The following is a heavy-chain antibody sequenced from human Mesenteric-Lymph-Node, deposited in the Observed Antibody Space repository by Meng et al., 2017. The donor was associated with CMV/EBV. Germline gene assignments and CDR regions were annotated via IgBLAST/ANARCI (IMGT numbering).Heavy chain of an antibody. D-gene: IGHD3-10*01. CDR3: AREIIDYYGSGYYFDY. Sequence: ASPFTDYSMNCVRQAPGQGLEWMGRITPNSGGTTYAQKFQGRVTMTRDTSISTAYMELSRLRSDDTAVYYCAREIIDYYGSGYYFDYWGQGSLVTVSS. V-gene: IGHV1-2*06. J-gene: IGHJ4*02. CDR1: ASPFTDYS. CDR2: ITPNSGGT.